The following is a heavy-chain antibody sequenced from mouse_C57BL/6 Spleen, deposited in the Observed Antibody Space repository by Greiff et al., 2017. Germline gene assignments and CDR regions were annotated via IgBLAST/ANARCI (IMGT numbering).Heavy chain of an antibody. D-gene: IGHD1-1*01. CDR1: GFNIKNTY. CDR2: IDPANGKT. Sequence: VQLQQSVAELVRPGASVKLSCTASGFNIKNTYMHWVKQRPEQGLAWIGRIDPANGKTKYAPKFQGKATITADTSSNTAYLQLSSLTSEDPSSYYGALITAVVDFDYWGQGTTLTVSS. J-gene: IGHJ2*01. CDR3: ALITAVVDFDY. V-gene: IGHV14-3*01.